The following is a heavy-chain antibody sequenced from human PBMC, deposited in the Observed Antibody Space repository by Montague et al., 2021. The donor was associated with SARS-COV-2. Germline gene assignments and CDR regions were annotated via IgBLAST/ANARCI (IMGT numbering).Heavy chain of an antibody. CDR2: TYYRSKWYN. V-gene: IGHV6-1*01. D-gene: IGHD2-2*01. CDR1: GDSVAVNIAT. Sequence: CAISGDSVAVNIATWNWIRQSPSIGLDWLVMTYYRSKWYNDYAESVKSRITIDPDTSKHQFSLHLNSVTPEDTAVYYCARIPVGSKYYFDFWGQGTLVTVSS. CDR3: ARIPVGSKYYFDF. J-gene: IGHJ4*02.